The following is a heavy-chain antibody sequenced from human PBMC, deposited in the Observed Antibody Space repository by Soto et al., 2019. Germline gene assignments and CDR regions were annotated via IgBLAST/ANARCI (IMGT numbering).Heavy chain of an antibody. D-gene: IGHD2-2*01. CDR2: IKQDGSEI. V-gene: IGHV3-7*05. CDR3: AKSLSAIPGDS. CDR1: GLCISRYS. Sequence: GGSLTLACPASGLCISRYSLNHERQGPGKGPEWVANIKQDGSEIYYVDSVKGRFTISRDNAKSSLYLQMTSLRAEDTAVYHCAKSLSAIPGDSWGQGTLVTVSS. J-gene: IGHJ4*02.